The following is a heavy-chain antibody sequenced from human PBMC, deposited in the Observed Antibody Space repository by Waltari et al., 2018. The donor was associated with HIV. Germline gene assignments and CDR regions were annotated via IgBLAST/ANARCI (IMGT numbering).Heavy chain of an antibody. D-gene: IGHD5-12*01. CDR2: MNPNSGNT. CDR3: ARGGRWLQWGAFDI. CDR1: GYTFTSYD. J-gene: IGHJ3*02. Sequence: QAQLVQSGAEVKKPRASVKVSCKASGYTFTSYDLNWVRQATGQGLEWMGWMNPNSGNTGYAQKFQGRVTMTRNTSISTAYMELSSLTSEDTAVYYCARGGRWLQWGAFDIWGQGTMVTVSS. V-gene: IGHV1-8*01.